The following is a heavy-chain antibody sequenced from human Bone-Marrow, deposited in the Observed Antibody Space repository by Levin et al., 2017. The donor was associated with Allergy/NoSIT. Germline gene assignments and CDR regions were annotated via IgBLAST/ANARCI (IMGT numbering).Heavy chain of an antibody. J-gene: IGHJ5*02. CDR1: GGSITYGRYY. D-gene: IGHD5-12*01. CDR3: ARAGYWFDP. CDR2: IYYNGST. V-gene: IGHV4-31*03. Sequence: SQTLSLTCIVSGGSITYGRYYWNWIRQSPGKALEWIGYIYYNGSTNYNPSLKSRVLISLDTFKNQFSLRLTSVTAADTAVYYCARAGYWFDPWGQGTLVTVSS.